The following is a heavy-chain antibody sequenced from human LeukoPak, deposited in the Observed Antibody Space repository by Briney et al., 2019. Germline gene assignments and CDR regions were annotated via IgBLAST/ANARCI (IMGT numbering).Heavy chain of an antibody. CDR2: IYYSGST. CDR3: ARHGTGSYFDY. Sequence: SETLSLTCTVSGGSISSSSYYWGWIRQPPGKGREWIGSIYYSGSTYYNPSLKSRVTISVDTSKNQFSLKLSSVTAADTAVYYCARHGTGSYFDYWGQGTLVTVSS. D-gene: IGHD3-10*01. V-gene: IGHV4-39*01. J-gene: IGHJ4*02. CDR1: GGSISSSSYY.